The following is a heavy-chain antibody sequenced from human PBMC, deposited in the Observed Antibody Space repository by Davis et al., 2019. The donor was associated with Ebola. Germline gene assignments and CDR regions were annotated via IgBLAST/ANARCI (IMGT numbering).Heavy chain of an antibody. J-gene: IGHJ4*02. Sequence: ASVKVSCKASGYSFTSYGISWVRQAPGQGLEWMGWISAYNGNTNYAQNFQGRVTMTTDTSTSTAYMALSSLRSEDTAVYYCARGPTDPSGGWGQGTLVTVSS. CDR1: GYSFTSYG. D-gene: IGHD3-16*01. CDR2: ISAYNGNT. V-gene: IGHV1-18*01. CDR3: ARGPTDPSGG.